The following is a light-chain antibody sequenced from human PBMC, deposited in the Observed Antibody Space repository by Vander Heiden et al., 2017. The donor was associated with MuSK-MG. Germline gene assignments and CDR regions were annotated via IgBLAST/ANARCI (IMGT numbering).Light chain of an antibody. V-gene: IGKV1-27*01. J-gene: IGKJ3*01. Sequence: DIQMTQSPSSLSASVGDRVTITCRASQGVSIYLAWYQQKPGKVPKLLIYDASTLQSGVPSRFSGSGSGTDFTLTISILQPEDVATYYCQKDDSAPFTFGHGTKVDIK. CDR3: QKDDSAPFT. CDR2: DAS. CDR1: QGVSIY.